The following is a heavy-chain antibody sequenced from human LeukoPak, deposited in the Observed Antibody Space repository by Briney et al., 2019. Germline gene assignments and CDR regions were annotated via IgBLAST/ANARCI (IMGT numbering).Heavy chain of an antibody. CDR3: AKGASDYIEIAYFDY. V-gene: IGHV3-23*01. J-gene: IGHJ4*02. Sequence: GGSLRLSCVASVFSSTNDATNWVPHAPGKGLEWVSLIIGSSGSTLYADSVEGRFSISRDKSKNTLYLRMNSLRAEDTAVYYCAKGASDYIEIAYFDYWGQGSLVTVSS. CDR2: IIGSSGST. CDR1: VFSSTNDA. D-gene: IGHD5-12*01.